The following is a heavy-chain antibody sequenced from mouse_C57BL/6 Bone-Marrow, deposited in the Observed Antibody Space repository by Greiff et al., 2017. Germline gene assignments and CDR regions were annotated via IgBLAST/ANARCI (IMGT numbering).Heavy chain of an antibody. V-gene: IGHV1-54*01. D-gene: IGHD1-1*01. CDR3: ARDYYGSYFDY. CDR2: INPGSGGT. J-gene: IGHJ2*01. Sequence: QVQLQQSGAELVRPGTSVKVSCTASGYAFTNYLIEWVKQRPGQGLEWIGVINPGSGGTNYNEKFKGKATLTADKSSSTAYMQLSSLTSEDSAVYFCARDYYGSYFDYWGQGTTLTVSS. CDR1: GYAFTNYL.